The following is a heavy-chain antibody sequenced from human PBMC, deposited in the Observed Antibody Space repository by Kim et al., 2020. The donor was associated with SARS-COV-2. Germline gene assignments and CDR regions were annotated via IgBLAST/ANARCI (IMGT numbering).Heavy chain of an antibody. V-gene: IGHV3-74*01. D-gene: IGHD1-1*01. Sequence: SYADSVKGRFTISRDNAKNTLYLQMNSLRAEDTAVYYCARDKPYTVERDYWGQGTLVTVSS. J-gene: IGHJ4*02. CDR3: ARDKPYTVERDY.